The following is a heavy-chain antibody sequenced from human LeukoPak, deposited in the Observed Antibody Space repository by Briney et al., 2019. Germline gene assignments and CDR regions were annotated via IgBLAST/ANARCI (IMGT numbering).Heavy chain of an antibody. J-gene: IGHJ4*02. CDR1: GFTFSSYA. CDR3: AKGSTAMVRGVIITTPSYFDY. Sequence: GGSLRLSCAASGFTFSSYAMSWVRQAPGKGLEWVSAISGSGGSTYYADSVKGRFTISRDNSKNTLYLQMNSLRAEDTAVYYCAKGSTAMVRGVIITTPSYFDYWGQGTLVTVSS. V-gene: IGHV3-23*01. CDR2: ISGSGGST. D-gene: IGHD3-10*01.